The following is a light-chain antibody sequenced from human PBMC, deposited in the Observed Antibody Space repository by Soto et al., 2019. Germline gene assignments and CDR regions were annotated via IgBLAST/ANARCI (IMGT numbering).Light chain of an antibody. CDR2: DAS. V-gene: IGKV3-11*01. Sequence: EIVLTQSPATLSLSPGERATLSCRASQSVSSYLAWYQQKPGQAPRLFIYDASNRATGIPARFSGSGSGTDFTLTISSLEPEDFAVYYCQQRSNWSTWTFGQGTKVEIK. J-gene: IGKJ1*01. CDR1: QSVSSY. CDR3: QQRSNWSTWT.